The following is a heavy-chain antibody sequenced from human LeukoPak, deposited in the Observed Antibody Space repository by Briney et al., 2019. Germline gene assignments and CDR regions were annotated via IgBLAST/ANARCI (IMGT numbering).Heavy chain of an antibody. V-gene: IGHV3-48*04. Sequence: GGSLRLSCAASGFTFSSYSMNWVRQAPGMGLEWVSYISSSSSTIYYADSVKGRFTISRDNAKNSLYLQMNSLRAEDTALYYCATDSLSGSADYWGQGTLVTVSS. CDR3: ATDSLSGSADY. J-gene: IGHJ4*02. CDR1: GFTFSSYS. D-gene: IGHD6-19*01. CDR2: ISSSSSTI.